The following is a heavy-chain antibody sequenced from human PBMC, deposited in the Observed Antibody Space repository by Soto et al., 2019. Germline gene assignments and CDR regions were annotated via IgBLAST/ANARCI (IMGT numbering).Heavy chain of an antibody. D-gene: IGHD4-17*01. J-gene: IGHJ3*01. CDR1: GFTFSRSE. V-gene: IGHV3-30*18. CDR3: VKDRTEDFAFDF. Sequence: TGGSLRLSCAASGFTFSRSEMHWVRQAPGKGLEWLTYISRDASRIYYADSVKGRFTISRDNSRDTVYVQMNSLRAEDMAVYYCVKDRTEDFAFDFWGQGTMVTVSS. CDR2: ISRDASRI.